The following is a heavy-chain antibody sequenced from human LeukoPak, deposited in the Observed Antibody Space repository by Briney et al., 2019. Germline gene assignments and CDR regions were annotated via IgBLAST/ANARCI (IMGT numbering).Heavy chain of an antibody. V-gene: IGHV3-7*01. CDR2: IKQDGSEK. D-gene: IGHD4-11*01. Sequence: GGSLRLSCAASGFTFSSYWMSWVRQAPGKGLEWVANIKQDGSEKYYVDSVKGRFTISRDNAKNSLYLQMNSLRAEDTAVYYCARDGYSNYGYWFDPWGQGTLVTASS. CDR3: ARDGYSNYGYWFDP. J-gene: IGHJ5*02. CDR1: GFTFSSYW.